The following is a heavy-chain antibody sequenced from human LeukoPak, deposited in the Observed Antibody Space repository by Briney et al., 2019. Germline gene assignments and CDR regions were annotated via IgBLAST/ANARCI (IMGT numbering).Heavy chain of an antibody. D-gene: IGHD3-10*01. J-gene: IGHJ4*02. Sequence: GGSLTLSCAASGFTFSSYAVRWVRHAPGKGREWVSTISGIGGSTYYADSVKGRFTIPRDNSKNTLYLQMHSLRAEDTAIYYCAKRPIFGELLYYFDYWGQGTLVTVSS. V-gene: IGHV3-23*01. CDR1: GFTFSSYA. CDR2: ISGIGGST. CDR3: AKRPIFGELLYYFDY.